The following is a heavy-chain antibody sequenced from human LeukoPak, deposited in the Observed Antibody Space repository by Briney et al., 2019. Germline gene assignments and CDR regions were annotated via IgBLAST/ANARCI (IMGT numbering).Heavy chain of an antibody. V-gene: IGHV4-4*07. D-gene: IGHD5-18*01. CDR2: IYTSGTT. J-gene: IGHJ3*02. Sequence: PSETLSLTCSVSGDSTSPYYWSWIRQPAGKGLEWIGRIYTSGTTYYNPSLKSRVTFSLGTSKNHFSLKLTSVTAADTAVYYCATKTAPPRRVDSSDIWGQGTMVTVSS. CDR3: ATKTAPPRRVDSSDI. CDR1: GDSTSPYY.